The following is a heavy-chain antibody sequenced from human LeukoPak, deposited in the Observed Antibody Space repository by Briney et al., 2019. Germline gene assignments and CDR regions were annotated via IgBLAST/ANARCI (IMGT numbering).Heavy chain of an antibody. CDR3: ARGYGGNSHEAFDI. CDR2: INPNSGGT. Sequence: ASVKVSCKASGYTFTGYYMHWVRQAPGQGLEWMGWINPNSGGTNYAQKFQGRVTMTRDTSISTAYMELSRLRSDDTAVYYCARGYGGNSHEAFDIWGQGTMVTVSS. V-gene: IGHV1-2*02. J-gene: IGHJ3*02. CDR1: GYTFTGYY. D-gene: IGHD4-23*01.